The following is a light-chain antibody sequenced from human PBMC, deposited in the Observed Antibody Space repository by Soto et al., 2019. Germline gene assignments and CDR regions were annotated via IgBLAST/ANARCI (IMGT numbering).Light chain of an antibody. J-gene: IGKJ4*01. Sequence: EIVLTQFPATLSLSPGEEATLSCRASQSFGTSSAWYQQRPAQAPRLLLYDTFKFAAGVPARFSGSASGADFTLTISGLVAVDFAFYYCQQGCSFGGGAKVEIK. CDR3: QQGCS. CDR1: QSFGTS. CDR2: DTF. V-gene: IGKV3-11*01.